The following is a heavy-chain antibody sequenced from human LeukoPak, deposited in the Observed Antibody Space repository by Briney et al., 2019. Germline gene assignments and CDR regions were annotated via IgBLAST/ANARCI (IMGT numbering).Heavy chain of an antibody. D-gene: IGHD6-13*01. V-gene: IGHV3-30*04. CDR2: ISYDGSNK. J-gene: IGHJ4*02. Sequence: PGGSLRLSCAASGFTFSSYAMHWVRQAPGKGLEWVAVISYDGSNKYYADSVKGRFTISRDNSKNTLYLQMNSLRAEDTAVYYCASPPEAAGTGGHYWGQGTLVTVSS. CDR1: GFTFSSYA. CDR3: ASPPEAAGTGGHY.